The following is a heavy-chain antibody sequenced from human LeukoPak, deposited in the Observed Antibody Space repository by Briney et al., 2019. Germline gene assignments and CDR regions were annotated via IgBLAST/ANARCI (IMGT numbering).Heavy chain of an antibody. CDR1: GFTSSSDE. CDR3: ARVGLLMAFDY. J-gene: IGHJ4*02. Sequence: GGCLRLSCAASGFTSSSDEVNWVRQAPGKGLEWVSYISSSGSTIYYADSVKGRVTISRDNAKNSLYLQMNSLRAEDTAVYYCARVGLLMAFDYWGQGTLVTVSS. CDR2: ISSSGSTI. V-gene: IGHV3-48*03. D-gene: IGHD2-15*01.